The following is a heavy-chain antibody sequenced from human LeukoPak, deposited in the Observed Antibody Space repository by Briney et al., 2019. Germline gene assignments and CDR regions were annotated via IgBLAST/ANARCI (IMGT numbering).Heavy chain of an antibody. D-gene: IGHD3-10*01. J-gene: IGHJ4*02. CDR1: GGTFSSYT. CDR2: IIPILGIA. V-gene: IGHV1-69*04. CDR3: ARDSGREPDNY. Sequence: SVKVSCKASGGTFSSYTISWVRQAPGQGPEWMGRIIPILGIANYAQKFQGRVTITADKSTSTAYMELSSLRSEDTAVYYCARDSGREPDNYWGQGTLVTVSS.